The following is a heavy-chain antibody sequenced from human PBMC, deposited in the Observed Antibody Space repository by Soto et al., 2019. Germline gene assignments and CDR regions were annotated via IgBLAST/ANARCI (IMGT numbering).Heavy chain of an antibody. V-gene: IGHV4-4*01. Sequence: SETLSLTCTVSGGSISTGNWWTWVRQSPEKGLEWIGEIFRSGNTYYNPSFKSRVTISVDNSNNQFSLRLNSVTAADTAVYCCARIGTVSLDFWGPGTLVTVSS. CDR2: IFRSGNT. D-gene: IGHD4-17*01. CDR3: ARIGTVSLDF. J-gene: IGHJ4*02. CDR1: GGSISTGNW.